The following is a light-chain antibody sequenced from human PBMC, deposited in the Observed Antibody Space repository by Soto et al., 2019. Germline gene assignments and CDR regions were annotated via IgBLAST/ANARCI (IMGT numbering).Light chain of an antibody. CDR2: EVS. CDR3: SSYAGSNNPLYV. V-gene: IGLV2-8*01. CDR1: SSDVGGYNY. J-gene: IGLJ1*01. Sequence: QSALTQPPSASGSPGQSVTISCTGTSSDVGGYNYVSWYQQHPGKAPKLMIYEVSKRSSGVPDRFSGSKSGNTASLTVSGLQAEDEADYYCSSYAGSNNPLYVFGTGTKLTVL.